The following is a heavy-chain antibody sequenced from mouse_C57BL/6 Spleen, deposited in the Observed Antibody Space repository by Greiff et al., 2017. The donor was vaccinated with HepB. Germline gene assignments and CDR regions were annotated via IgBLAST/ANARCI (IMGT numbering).Heavy chain of an antibody. CDR2: IWSGGST. J-gene: IGHJ4*01. CDR3: ARGCRAGAMDY. V-gene: IGHV2-2*01. D-gene: IGHD3-1*01. CDR1: GFSLTSYG. Sequence: VQLQESGPGLVQPSQSLSITCTVSGFSLTSYGVHWVRQSPGKGLEWLGVIWSGGSTDYNAAFISRLSISKDNSKSQVFFKMNSLQADDTAIYYCARGCRAGAMDYRGQGTSVTVSS.